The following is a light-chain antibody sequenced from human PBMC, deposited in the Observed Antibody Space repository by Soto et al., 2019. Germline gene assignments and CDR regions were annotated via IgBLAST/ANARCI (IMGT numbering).Light chain of an antibody. CDR1: SSDVGSYDL. V-gene: IGLV2-23*02. Sequence: QSVLTQPASVSGSPGQSITISCTGTSSDVGSYDLASWFQQHPGKAPKLMIYEVSKRPSGVSNRFSGSKSGNTASLTISGLQAEDEADYYCYSHAASSTYVFGTGTKVTVL. J-gene: IGLJ1*01. CDR2: EVS. CDR3: YSHAASSTYV.